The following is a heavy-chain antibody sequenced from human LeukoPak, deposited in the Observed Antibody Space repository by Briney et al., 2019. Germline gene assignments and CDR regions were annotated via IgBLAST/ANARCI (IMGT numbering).Heavy chain of an antibody. Sequence: GGSLRLSCAASGFTFNSYDMSWVRQAPGKGLEWVSASGGDGGSTYADSVKGRFTISRDNSKNTLYLQMNSLRAEDTATYYCAKALDYWYFDLWGRGNLVTVSS. CDR2: SGGDGGST. V-gene: IGHV3-23*01. CDR1: GFTFNSYD. CDR3: AKALDYWYFDL. J-gene: IGHJ2*01.